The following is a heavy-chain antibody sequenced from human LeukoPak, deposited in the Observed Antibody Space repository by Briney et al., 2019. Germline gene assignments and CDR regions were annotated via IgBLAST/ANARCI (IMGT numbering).Heavy chain of an antibody. D-gene: IGHD6-19*01. CDR3: ARDLYSSGWYGGGYYFDY. CDR1: GYTFTSYG. J-gene: IGHJ4*02. V-gene: IGHV1-18*01. CDR2: ISAYNGNT. Sequence: ASVKVSCKASGYTFTSYGISWVRQAPGQGLEWMGWISAYNGNTNYAQKLQGRVTMTTDTSTSTAYMELRSLRSDDTAVYYCARDLYSSGWYGGGYYFDYWGQGILVTVSS.